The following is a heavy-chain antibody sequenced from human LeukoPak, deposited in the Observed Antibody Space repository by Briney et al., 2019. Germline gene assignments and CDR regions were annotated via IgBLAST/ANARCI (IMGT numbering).Heavy chain of an antibody. Sequence: GRSLRLSCAASGFTFDDYAMHWVRQAPGKGLEWVSGISWNSGSIGYADSVKGRFTISRDNAKNSLYLQMNSLRAEDTALYYCAKAGVPVPYYYYGMDVWGQGTTVTVSS. CDR3: AKAGVPVPYYYYGMDV. CDR1: GFTFDDYA. J-gene: IGHJ6*02. V-gene: IGHV3-9*01. D-gene: IGHD2-2*01. CDR2: ISWNSGSI.